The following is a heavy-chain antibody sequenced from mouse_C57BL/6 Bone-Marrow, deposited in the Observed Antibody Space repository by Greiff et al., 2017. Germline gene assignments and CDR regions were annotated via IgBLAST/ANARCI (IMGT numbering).Heavy chain of an antibody. CDR2: ISSGSSTI. J-gene: IGHJ4*01. CDR3: ARPYYYAMDY. Sequence: EVQLVESGGGLVKPGGSLKLSCAASGFTFSDYGMHWVRQAPEKGLEWVAYISSGSSTIYYADKVKGRFTISRDNAKNTLFLQMTSLRSEDTAMYYCARPYYYAMDYWGQGTSVTVSS. CDR1: GFTFSDYG. V-gene: IGHV5-17*01.